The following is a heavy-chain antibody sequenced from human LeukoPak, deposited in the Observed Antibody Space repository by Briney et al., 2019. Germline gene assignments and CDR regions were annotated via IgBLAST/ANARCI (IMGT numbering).Heavy chain of an antibody. Sequence: GGSLRLSCAASGFTFSSYGMPWVRQAPGKGLEWVAVISYDGSNKYYADSVKGRFTISRDNSKNTLYLQMNSLRAEDTAVYYCAKDLLGYGDYNGMDVWGQGTTVTVSS. CDR3: AKDLLGYGDYNGMDV. CDR1: GFTFSSYG. V-gene: IGHV3-30*18. J-gene: IGHJ6*02. D-gene: IGHD4-17*01. CDR2: ISYDGSNK.